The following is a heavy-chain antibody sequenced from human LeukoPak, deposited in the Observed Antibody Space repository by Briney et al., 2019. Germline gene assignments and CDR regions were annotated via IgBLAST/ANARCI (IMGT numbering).Heavy chain of an antibody. J-gene: IGHJ6*02. Sequence: PGRSLRLSCAASGFTFSRYPMHWVRQAPGKGLEWVAVISYDGSNKYYADSVKGRFTISRDNSKNTLYLQMNSLRAEDTAVYYCAGVAGYYYYYGMDVWGQGTTVTVSS. D-gene: IGHD6-19*01. CDR1: GFTFSRYP. CDR2: ISYDGSNK. V-gene: IGHV3-30*04. CDR3: AGVAGYYYYYGMDV.